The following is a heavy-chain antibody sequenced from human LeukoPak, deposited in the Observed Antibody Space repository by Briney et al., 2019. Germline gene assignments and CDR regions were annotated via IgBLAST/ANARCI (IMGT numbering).Heavy chain of an antibody. CDR3: ARAVSGGPRFDY. V-gene: IGHV1-46*01. D-gene: IGHD1-26*01. J-gene: IGHJ4*02. Sequence: ASVKVSCKASGYTFTSYYMHWVRQAPGQGLEWMGIINPSGGSTSYAQKFQGRVTMTRDTSTSTVYMEVSSLRSEDTAVYYCARAVSGGPRFDYWGQGTLVTVSS. CDR1: GYTFTSYY. CDR2: INPSGGST.